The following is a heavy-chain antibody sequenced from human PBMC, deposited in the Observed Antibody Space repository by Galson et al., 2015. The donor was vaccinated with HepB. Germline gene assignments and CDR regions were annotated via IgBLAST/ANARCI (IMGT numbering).Heavy chain of an antibody. CDR2: ISRTGST. Sequence: SETLSLTCAVYGGSFSAYYWSWVRQPPGKGLEWVGEISRTGSTNHNPSLKSRVTMSVDTSKNQFSLKLNSVTAADTAVYFCARGERYTAQLVRGPRFYYGMDVWGQGTTVTVSS. V-gene: IGHV4-34*01. J-gene: IGHJ6*02. D-gene: IGHD6-13*01. CDR1: GGSFSAYY. CDR3: ARGERYTAQLVRGPRFYYGMDV.